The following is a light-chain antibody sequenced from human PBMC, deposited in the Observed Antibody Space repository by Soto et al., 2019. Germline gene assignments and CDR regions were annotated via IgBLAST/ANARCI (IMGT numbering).Light chain of an antibody. Sequence: DIQMTHSPSSLSASVGHRVTLTCQASQDIRYYLNWYQQKTGQAPKLLIYDASQLETGVPSRFSGSGSGTDFTFTINSLQPEDIGTYYCQHYNSFPITFGQGTRLEIK. CDR3: QHYNSFPIT. V-gene: IGKV1-33*01. CDR2: DAS. J-gene: IGKJ5*01. CDR1: QDIRYY.